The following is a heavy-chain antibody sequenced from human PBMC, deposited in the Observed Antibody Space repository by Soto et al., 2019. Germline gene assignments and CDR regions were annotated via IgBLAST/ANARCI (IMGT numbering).Heavy chain of an antibody. V-gene: IGHV3-23*01. J-gene: IGHJ6*02. CDR2: ITGSGADT. Sequence: EVQLLESGGGLVQPGGSLRLSCEASGFTFSSYVTRWVRQAPGKGLEWVSSITGSGADTYYADSVKGRFTMSRDNSKNMLYLQMNSLRAEDTALYYCTKVAYNDRDYYYGMDVWGQGTTVTVSS. D-gene: IGHD3-16*01. CDR1: GFTFSSYV. CDR3: TKVAYNDRDYYYGMDV.